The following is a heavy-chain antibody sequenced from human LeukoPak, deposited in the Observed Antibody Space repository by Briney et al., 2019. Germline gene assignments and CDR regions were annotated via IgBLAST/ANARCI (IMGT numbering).Heavy chain of an antibody. J-gene: IGHJ2*01. D-gene: IGHD2-2*01. Sequence: SGTLSLTCAVSRVSISSSNWWSWVRQPPGKGLEWIGEIYHSGSTNYNPSLKSRVTISVDKSKNQFSLKLSSVTAADTAVYYCARGAIKVDIIVVPAALFDLWGRGTLVTVSS. V-gene: IGHV4-4*02. CDR1: RVSISSSNW. CDR3: ARGAIKVDIIVVPAALFDL. CDR2: IYHSGST.